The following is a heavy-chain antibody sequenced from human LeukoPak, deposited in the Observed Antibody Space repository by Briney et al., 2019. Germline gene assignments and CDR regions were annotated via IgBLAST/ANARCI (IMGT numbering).Heavy chain of an antibody. Sequence: GGSLRLSCAASGFTFSSYWMHWVRQTPGKGLMWVSRIKSDGSTTYADSVKGRFTISRDNAKNMVYLQMNSLRAEDTAMYYCARAITYFYGSVTYDWFDPWGQGTLVTVSS. J-gene: IGHJ5*02. CDR1: GFTFSSYW. CDR3: ARAITYFYGSVTYDWFDP. CDR2: IKSDGST. D-gene: IGHD3-10*01. V-gene: IGHV3-74*01.